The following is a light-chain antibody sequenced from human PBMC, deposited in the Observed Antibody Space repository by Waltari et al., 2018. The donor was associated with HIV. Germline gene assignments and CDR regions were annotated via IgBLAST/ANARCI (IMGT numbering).Light chain of an antibody. Sequence: QSILTRPPSVSAAPGHTVTISCSGTTSTIATNYVSWYQHLPGTAPKLLIFENDKRPSEIPDRFSGSKSGTSATLGIIGLQPGDEADYYCGTWDTSLTAYVFTTGTKVSV. V-gene: IGLV1-51*02. J-gene: IGLJ1*01. CDR3: GTWDTSLTAYV. CDR2: END. CDR1: TSTIATNY.